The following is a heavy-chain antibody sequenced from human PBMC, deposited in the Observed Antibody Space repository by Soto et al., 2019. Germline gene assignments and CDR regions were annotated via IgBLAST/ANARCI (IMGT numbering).Heavy chain of an antibody. CDR2: IYPGDSDT. V-gene: IGHV5-51*01. D-gene: IGHD3-22*01. CDR3: ARLSDSSGYYFLFDY. J-gene: IGHJ4*02. CDR1: GYSFTSYW. Sequence: GESLKISCQGSGYSFTSYWIGWVRQLPGKGLEWMGIIYPGDSDTRYSPSFQGQVTISADKSISTAYLQWSSLKASDTAMYYCARLSDSSGYYFLFDYWGQGTLVTVSS.